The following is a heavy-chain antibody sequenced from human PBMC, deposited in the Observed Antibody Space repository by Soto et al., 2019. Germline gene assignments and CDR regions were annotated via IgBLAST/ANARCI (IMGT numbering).Heavy chain of an antibody. CDR2: ISSRNSFI. V-gene: IGHV3-21*01. D-gene: IGHD2-2*01. CDR1: GFTFNTYS. J-gene: IGHJ6*02. Sequence: PGGSLRLSCAASGFTFNTYSMSCGRHSPVKWLEWVSFISSRNSFIYYADSVRGRFTISRDNAKNSVFLQMNSLRVEDTAVYYCARDPAGSTRPYYYGMDVWGQGTTVTVSS. CDR3: ARDPAGSTRPYYYGMDV.